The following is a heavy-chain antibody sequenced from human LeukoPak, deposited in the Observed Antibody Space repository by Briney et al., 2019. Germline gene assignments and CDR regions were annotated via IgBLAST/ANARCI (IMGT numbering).Heavy chain of an antibody. D-gene: IGHD7-27*01. CDR3: ARVLGVGYYYYMDV. CDR2: IYYSGST. CDR1: GGSISSYY. V-gene: IGHV4-59*01. Sequence: SETLSLTCTVSGGSISSYYWSWIRQPPGKGLEWIGYIYYSGSTNHNPSLKSRVTISVDTSKNQFSLKLSSVTAADTAVYYCARVLGVGYYYYMDVWGKGTTVTVSS. J-gene: IGHJ6*03.